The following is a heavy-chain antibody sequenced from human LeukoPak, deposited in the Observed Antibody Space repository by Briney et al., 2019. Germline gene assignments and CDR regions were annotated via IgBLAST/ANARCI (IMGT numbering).Heavy chain of an antibody. J-gene: IGHJ6*02. CDR1: GGSISSYS. CDR3: ARLRPDYDILTGFPMDV. Sequence: SETLSLTCSVSGGSISSYSWSWIRQPPGKGLEWIGYIYYSGSTNYNPSLKRRVTRSVDTSKNQFSLKLSSVTAVDTAVYYCARLRPDYDILTGFPMDVWGPGTTVTVSS. CDR2: IYYSGST. D-gene: IGHD3-9*01. V-gene: IGHV4-59*01.